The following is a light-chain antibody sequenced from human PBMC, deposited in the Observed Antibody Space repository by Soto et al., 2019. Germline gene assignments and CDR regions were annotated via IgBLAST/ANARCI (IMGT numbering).Light chain of an antibody. CDR1: QAVPNN. V-gene: IGKV1-9*01. Sequence: DLHLPQSPSFLSASVGDRVTITCRPGQAVPNNMAWYQQKPGKPPKLLISAASSLQSGVPSRFSGSGSGTDFTLTISRLEPEDFAVYYCQQYGSSLWTFGQGTKVDIK. CDR2: AAS. CDR3: QQYGSSLWT. J-gene: IGKJ1*01.